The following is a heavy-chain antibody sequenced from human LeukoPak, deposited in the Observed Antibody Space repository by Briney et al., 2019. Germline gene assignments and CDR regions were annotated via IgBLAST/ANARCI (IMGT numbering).Heavy chain of an antibody. CDR2: VWYNGSNK. CDR1: GFTFSSFG. Sequence: PGGSLRLSCAASGFTFSSFGMHWVRQAPGKGLEWVADVWYNGSNKYYAESVKGRFTISRDNSKNTLYLQMNSLRAEDTAVYYCAKLTDCGGDCYSGDHFDYWGQGTLVTVSS. J-gene: IGHJ4*02. D-gene: IGHD2-21*02. CDR3: AKLTDCGGDCYSGDHFDY. V-gene: IGHV3-30*02.